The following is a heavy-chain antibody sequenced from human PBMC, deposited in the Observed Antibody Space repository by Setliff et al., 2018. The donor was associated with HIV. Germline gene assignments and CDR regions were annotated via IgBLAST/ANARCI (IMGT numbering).Heavy chain of an antibody. J-gene: IGHJ6*02. CDR3: AKADPRTTLGFCSGGNCYTGQFFYAMDV. Sequence: RASVKVSCKASGDTFNSEVITWVRQAPGQGLEWMGGILPMSGTTKYAEKFQGRLTITSDKSTNSVYMEMTSLRSEDTAVYYCAKADPRTTLGFCSGGNCYTGQFFYAMDVWGQGTTVTAP. D-gene: IGHD2-15*01. CDR1: GDTFNSEV. CDR2: ILPMSGTT. V-gene: IGHV1-69*06.